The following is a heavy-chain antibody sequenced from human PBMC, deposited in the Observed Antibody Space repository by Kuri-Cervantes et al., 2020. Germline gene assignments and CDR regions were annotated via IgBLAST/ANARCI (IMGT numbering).Heavy chain of an antibody. CDR1: GFTFGDYA. J-gene: IGHJ5*02. D-gene: IGHD2-15*01. CDR2: ISGSGGST. CDR3: AKGVGYCSGGSCWNWFDP. Sequence: GGSLRLSCTAPGFTFGDYAMSWFRQAPGKGLEWVSAISGSGGSTYYADSVKGRFTISRDNSKNTLYLQMNSLRAEDTAVYYCAKGVGYCSGGSCWNWFDPWGQGTPVTVSS. V-gene: IGHV3-23*01.